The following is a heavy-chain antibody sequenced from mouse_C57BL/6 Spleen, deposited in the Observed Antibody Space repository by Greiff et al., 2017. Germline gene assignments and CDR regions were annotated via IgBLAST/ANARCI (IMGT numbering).Heavy chain of an antibody. Sequence: VQLQQPGAELVKPGASVKLSCKASGYTFTSYWMHWVKQRPGQGLEWIGMIHPNSGSTNYNEKFKSKATLTVDKSSSTAYMQLSSLTSEDSAVYYCARSDYYGSSYYAMDYWGQGTSVTVSS. V-gene: IGHV1-64*01. J-gene: IGHJ4*01. D-gene: IGHD1-1*01. CDR2: IHPNSGST. CDR1: GYTFTSYW. CDR3: ARSDYYGSSYYAMDY.